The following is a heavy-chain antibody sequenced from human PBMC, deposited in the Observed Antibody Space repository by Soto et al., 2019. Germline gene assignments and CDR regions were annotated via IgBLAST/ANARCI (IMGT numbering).Heavy chain of an antibody. Sequence: EVQLVESGGGLVQPGGSLRLSCAASGFTFSSYEMNWVRQAPGKGLEWVSYISSSGSTIYYADSVKGRFTISRDNAKNSLDLQMNSLRAEDTAVYYCARGPPYYYGMDVWGQGTTVTVSS. CDR3: ARGPPYYYGMDV. J-gene: IGHJ6*02. V-gene: IGHV3-48*03. CDR2: ISSSGSTI. CDR1: GFTFSSYE.